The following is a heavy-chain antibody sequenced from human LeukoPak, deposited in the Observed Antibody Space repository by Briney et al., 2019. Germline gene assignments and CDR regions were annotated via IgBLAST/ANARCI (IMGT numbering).Heavy chain of an antibody. CDR1: GYTFTGYD. Sequence: ASVKVSCKASGYTFTGYDINWVRQAPGQGLEWMGWMNPNSGNTGYAQKFQGRVTMTRNTSISTAYMELSSLRSEDTAVYYCVGPYDFWSGYYWGQGTTVTVSS. V-gene: IGHV1-8*01. CDR2: MNPNSGNT. CDR3: VGPYDFWSGYY. J-gene: IGHJ6*02. D-gene: IGHD3-3*01.